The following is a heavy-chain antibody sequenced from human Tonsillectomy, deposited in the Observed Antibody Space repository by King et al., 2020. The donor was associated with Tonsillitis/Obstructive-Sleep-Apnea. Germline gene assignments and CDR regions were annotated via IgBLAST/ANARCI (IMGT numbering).Heavy chain of an antibody. J-gene: IGHJ6*03. D-gene: IGHD2-2*01. CDR2: ISGSGGST. CDR3: AKGGYCSSTSCSGAYYYMDV. Sequence: QLVQSGGGLVQPGGSLRLSCAASGFTFISYAMRWVRQAPGKGLEWVSAISGSGGSTYYADSVKGRFTISRDNSKNTLYLQMNSLRAEDTAVYYCAKGGYCSSTSCSGAYYYMDVWGKGTTVTVSS. V-gene: IGHV3-23*04. CDR1: GFTFISYA.